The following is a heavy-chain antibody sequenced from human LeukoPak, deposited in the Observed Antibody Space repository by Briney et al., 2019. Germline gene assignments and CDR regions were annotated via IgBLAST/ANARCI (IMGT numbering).Heavy chain of an antibody. Sequence: PGGSLRLSCAASGFTFSSYWMHWVRQAPGKGLVWVSRINTDGSSTSYADSVKGRFTISRDNAKNTLYLQMNSLRAEDTAVYYCAKGTVGYYDSSGIDYWGQGTLVTVSS. J-gene: IGHJ4*02. CDR2: INTDGSST. V-gene: IGHV3-74*01. CDR1: GFTFSSYW. CDR3: AKGTVGYYDSSGIDY. D-gene: IGHD3-22*01.